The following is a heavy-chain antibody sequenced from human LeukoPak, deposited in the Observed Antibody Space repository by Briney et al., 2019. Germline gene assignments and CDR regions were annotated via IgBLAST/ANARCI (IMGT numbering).Heavy chain of an antibody. V-gene: IGHV3-23*01. CDR2: IDGSGGTT. CDR3: AKAHCSSTSCSRADN. CDR1: GSTFTRNA. Sequence: GGSLRLSCAASGSTFTRNAMAWVRQAPGKGLEWVSAIDGSGGTTFYADSVKGRVTISRVQSTNTVYLQMNSLRADDTAVYYCAKAHCSSTSCSRADNWGQGTLVTVSS. J-gene: IGHJ4*02. D-gene: IGHD2-2*01.